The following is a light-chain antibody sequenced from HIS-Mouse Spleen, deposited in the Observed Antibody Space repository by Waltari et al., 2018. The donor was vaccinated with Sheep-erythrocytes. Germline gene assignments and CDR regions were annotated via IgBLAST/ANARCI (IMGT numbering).Light chain of an antibody. CDR3: QQYCSSWT. CDR1: QSVSSSY. J-gene: IGKJ1*01. V-gene: IGKV3-20*01. Sequence: EIVFTQSPGTLSLSPGERATLSCRASQSVSSSYLAWYQQKPGQAPRLLIYGASSRATGIPDRFSGSGSGTDFTLTISRLEPEDFAVYYCQQYCSSWTFGQGTKVEIK. CDR2: GAS.